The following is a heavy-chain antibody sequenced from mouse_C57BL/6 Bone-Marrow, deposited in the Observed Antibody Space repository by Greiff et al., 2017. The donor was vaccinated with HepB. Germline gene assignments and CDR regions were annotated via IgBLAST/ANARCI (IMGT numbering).Heavy chain of an antibody. J-gene: IGHJ1*03. V-gene: IGHV1-64*01. CDR1: GYTFTSYW. CDR3: AREEDYGSSYDWYFDV. Sequence: VQLQQPGAELVKPGASVKLSCKASGYTFTSYWMHWVKQRPGQGLEWIGMIHPNSGSTNYNEKFKSKATLTVDKSSSTAYMQLSRLTSEDSAVYYCAREEDYGSSYDWYFDVWGTGTTVTVSS. CDR2: IHPNSGST. D-gene: IGHD1-1*01.